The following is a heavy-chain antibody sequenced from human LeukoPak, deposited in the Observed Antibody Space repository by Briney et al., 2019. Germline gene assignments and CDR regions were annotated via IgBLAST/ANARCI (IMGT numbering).Heavy chain of an antibody. D-gene: IGHD1-7*01. CDR2: INPNSGGT. CDR1: GYTFTGYY. Sequence: GASVKASCKASGYTFTGYYMHWVRQAPGQGLEWMGRINPNSGGTNYAQKFQGRVTMTRDTSISKAYMELSRLRSDDTAVYYCASLSRYNWNYALGYWGQGTLVTVSS. V-gene: IGHV1-2*06. CDR3: ASLSRYNWNYALGY. J-gene: IGHJ4*02.